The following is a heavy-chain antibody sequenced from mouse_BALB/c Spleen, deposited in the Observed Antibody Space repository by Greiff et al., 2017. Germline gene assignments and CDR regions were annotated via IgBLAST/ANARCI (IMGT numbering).Heavy chain of an antibody. CDR2: IDPFNGGT. D-gene: IGHD1-2*01. CDR1: GYSFTSYY. Sequence: EVQLQQSGPELMKPGASVKISCKASGYSFTSYYMHWVKQSHGKSLEWIGYIDPFNGGTSYNQKFKGKATLTVDKSSSTAYMHLSSLTSEDSAVYYCARDHYYGYVDFDYWGQGTTLTVSS. J-gene: IGHJ2*01. CDR3: ARDHYYGYVDFDY. V-gene: IGHV1S135*01.